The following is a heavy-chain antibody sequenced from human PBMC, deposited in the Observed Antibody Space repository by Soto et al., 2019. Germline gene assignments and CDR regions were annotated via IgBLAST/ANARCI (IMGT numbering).Heavy chain of an antibody. V-gene: IGHV3-23*01. D-gene: IGHD6-19*01. Sequence: EVQLLESGGGLVQPGGSLRLFCAASGFTFSNYAVTWVRQAPGEGLEWVSNLTRDGPAYFGDAVKGRFTISRDNSKNRVYLQMNSLRVDDTAVYYCAKPDRDDSPITGWENRFDYWGQGTLVTVSS. J-gene: IGHJ4*02. CDR1: GFTFSNYA. CDR2: LTRDGPA. CDR3: AKPDRDDSPITGWENRFDY.